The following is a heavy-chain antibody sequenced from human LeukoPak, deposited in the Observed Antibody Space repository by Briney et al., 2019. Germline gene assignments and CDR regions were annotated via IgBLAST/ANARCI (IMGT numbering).Heavy chain of an antibody. V-gene: IGHV1-18*01. CDR1: GGTFSSYA. J-gene: IGHJ4*02. CDR3: ARVPAAVANEWRYFDY. Sequence: ASVKVSCKASGGTFSSYAISWVRQAPGQGLEWMGWISAYNGNTNYAQKLQGRVTMTTDTSTSTAYMELRSLRSDDTAVYYCARVPAAVANEWRYFDYWGQGTQVTVSS. D-gene: IGHD2-2*01. CDR2: ISAYNGNT.